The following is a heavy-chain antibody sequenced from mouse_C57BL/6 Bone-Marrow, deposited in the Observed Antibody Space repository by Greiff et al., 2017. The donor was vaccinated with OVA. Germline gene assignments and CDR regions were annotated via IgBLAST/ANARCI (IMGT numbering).Heavy chain of an antibody. CDR1: GYTFTGYY. CDR2: IYPSTGGT. CDR3: ARSGAEDMDY. D-gene: IGHD3-1*01. J-gene: IGHJ4*01. Sequence: EVQLQQSGPELVKPGASVKLSCKASGYTFTGYYMNWVKQSPGQSLEWIGEIYPSTGGTTYNQKFKGKATLTADKSSSTAYMQLNSLTSEDSADYYGARSGAEDMDYWGQGTTVTVSS. V-gene: IGHV1-42*01.